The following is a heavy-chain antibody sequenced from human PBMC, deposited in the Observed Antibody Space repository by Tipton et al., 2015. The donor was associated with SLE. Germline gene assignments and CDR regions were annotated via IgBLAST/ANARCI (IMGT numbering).Heavy chain of an antibody. CDR1: GGSISTYY. Sequence: TLSHTCTVSGGSISTYYWSWIRQPPGKGLEWIGYVYYSESSDYNPSLKSRVTISVDTSKNQLSLKLTSVTAADTAVYYCARAPRPSGPASHFDFWGQGTLVTVSS. D-gene: IGHD1-26*01. V-gene: IGHV4-59*01. CDR2: VYYSESS. CDR3: ARAPRPSGPASHFDF. J-gene: IGHJ4*02.